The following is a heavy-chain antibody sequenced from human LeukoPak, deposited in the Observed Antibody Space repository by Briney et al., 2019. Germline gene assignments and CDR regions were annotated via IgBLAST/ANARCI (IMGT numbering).Heavy chain of an antibody. D-gene: IGHD3-16*02. CDR3: ARLTGYSNRYYYMDV. J-gene: IGHJ6*03. CDR2: IYYSGST. V-gene: IGHV4-59*01. CDR1: GGSISSYY. Sequence: SETLSLTCTVSGGSISSYYWSWIRQPPGKGLEWIGYIYYSGSTNYNPSLKSRVTISVDTSKNQFSLKLSSVTAADTVVYYCARLTGYSNRYYYMDVWGKGTTVTVSS.